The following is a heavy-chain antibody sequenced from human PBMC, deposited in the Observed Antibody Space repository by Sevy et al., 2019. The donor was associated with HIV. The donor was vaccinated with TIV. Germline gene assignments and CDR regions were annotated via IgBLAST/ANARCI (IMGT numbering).Heavy chain of an antibody. Sequence: ASVKVSCKASGGTFSSYAISWVRQAPGQGLEWMGGIIPIFGTANYAQKFQGRVTITADESTSTAYMELSSLRSEDTAVYYCARGRDIVVVPAANHYYGMDVGGQGTTVTVSS. V-gene: IGHV1-69*13. J-gene: IGHJ6*02. CDR3: ARGRDIVVVPAANHYYGMDV. CDR2: IIPIFGTA. CDR1: GGTFSSYA. D-gene: IGHD2-2*01.